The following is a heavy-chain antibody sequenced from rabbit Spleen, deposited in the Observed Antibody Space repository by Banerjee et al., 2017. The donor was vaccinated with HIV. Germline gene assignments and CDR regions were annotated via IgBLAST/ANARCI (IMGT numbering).Heavy chain of an antibody. J-gene: IGHJ6*01. D-gene: IGHD7-1*01. CDR3: ARDTGTSFSTYGMDL. Sequence: QEQLVESGGGLVQPEGSLTLICTASGFSFSGNYYMCWVRQAPGKGPEWIGCIRTSDSGTWYATWAKGRFTCSKTSSTTVTLQMTSLTVADTATYFCARDTGTSFSTYGMDLWGQGTLVTVS. V-gene: IGHV1S45*01. CDR2: IRTSDSGT. CDR1: GFSFSGNYY.